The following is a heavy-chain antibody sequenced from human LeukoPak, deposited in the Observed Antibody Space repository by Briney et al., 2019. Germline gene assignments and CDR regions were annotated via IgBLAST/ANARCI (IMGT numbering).Heavy chain of an antibody. CDR1: GGSISSGGYS. J-gene: IGHJ6*02. V-gene: IGHV4-30-4*01. CDR3: ARDDFGSSTFYGMDV. Sequence: PSQTLSLTCAVSGGSISSGGYSWSWIRQPPGKGLEWIGYIYYSGSTYYNPSLKSRVSISVDTSKNQFSLKLSSVTAADTAVYYCARDDFGSSTFYGMDVWGQGTTVTVSS. CDR2: IYYSGST. D-gene: IGHD2-2*01.